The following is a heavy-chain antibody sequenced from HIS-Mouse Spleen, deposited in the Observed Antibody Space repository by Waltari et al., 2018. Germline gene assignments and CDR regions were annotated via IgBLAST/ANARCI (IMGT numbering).Heavy chain of an antibody. CDR2: INPNSGGT. D-gene: IGHD3-3*01. V-gene: IGHV1-2*02. J-gene: IGHJ4*02. CDR1: GYTFTGYY. Sequence: QVQLVQSGAAVKKPGASVKVSCKASGYTFTGYYMQWVRQAPGQGLEWMGWINPNSGGTNYAQKFQGRVTMTRDTSISTAYMELSRLRSDDTAVYYCARAVRGYYDFWSGYHYWGQGTLVTVSS. CDR3: ARAVRGYYDFWSGYHY.